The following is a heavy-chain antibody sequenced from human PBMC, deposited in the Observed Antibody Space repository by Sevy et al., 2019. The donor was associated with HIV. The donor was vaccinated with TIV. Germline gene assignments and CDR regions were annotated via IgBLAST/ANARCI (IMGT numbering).Heavy chain of an antibody. Sequence: PRASVKVSCKTSGYSFTSYGITWVRQAPGQGLEWVGRIRPDNGNTNYAQNFRGRVSMTTDTSTSTAYMDLRTLRSDDTAFYYCARARIAASDPDFDYWGQGTLVTVSS. CDR3: ARARIAASDPDFDY. V-gene: IGHV1-18*01. CDR2: IRPDNGNT. J-gene: IGHJ4*02. CDR1: GYSFTSYG. D-gene: IGHD6-25*01.